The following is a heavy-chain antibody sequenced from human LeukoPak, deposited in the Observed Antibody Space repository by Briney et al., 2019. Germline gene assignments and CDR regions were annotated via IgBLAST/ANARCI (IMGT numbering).Heavy chain of an antibody. CDR2: IIISSSYI. CDR1: GFTFSSYS. D-gene: IGHD6-19*01. J-gene: IGHJ3*02. Sequence: GGSLRLSCAASGFTFSSYSMTWVRQAPGKRLEWVSSIIISSSYIHYADSVKGRFTISRDNAKNSLFLQMNSLRAEDTAVYYCARDLASGWYGYDAFDIWGQGTMVTVSS. CDR3: ARDLASGWYGYDAFDI. V-gene: IGHV3-21*01.